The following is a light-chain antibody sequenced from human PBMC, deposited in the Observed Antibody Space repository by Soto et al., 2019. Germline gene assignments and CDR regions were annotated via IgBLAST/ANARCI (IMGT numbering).Light chain of an antibody. J-gene: IGLJ2*01. Sequence: QSALTQPASVSGSPGQSITISCTGTSSDVGGYNYVSWYQQHPGKAPKLMIYDVSDRPSGVSSRFSGSKSGNTASLTISGLQAEDEADYYCSSYTSRSTLVFGGGQSSPS. CDR2: DVS. CDR3: SSYTSRSTLV. CDR1: SSDVGGYNY. V-gene: IGLV2-14*01.